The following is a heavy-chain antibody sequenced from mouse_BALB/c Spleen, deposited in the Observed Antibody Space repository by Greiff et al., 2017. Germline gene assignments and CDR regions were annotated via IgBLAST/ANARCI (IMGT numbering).Heavy chain of an antibody. CDR3: TRSPSTMITSWFAY. V-gene: IGHV6-6*02. Sequence: DVKLVESGGGLVQPGGSMKLSCVASGFTFSNYWMNWVRQSPEKGLEWVAEIRLKSNNYATHYAESVKGRFTISRDDSKSSVYLQMNNLRAEDTGIYYCTRSPSTMITSWFAYWGQGTLVTVSA. CDR2: IRLKSNNYAT. D-gene: IGHD2-4*01. J-gene: IGHJ3*01. CDR1: GFTFSNYW.